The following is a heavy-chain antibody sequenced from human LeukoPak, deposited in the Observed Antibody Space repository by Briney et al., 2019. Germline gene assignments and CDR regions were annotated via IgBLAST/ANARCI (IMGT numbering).Heavy chain of an antibody. Sequence: SVKDPCKASGGILSSYAISWVRQARAQGLDWMGGIISIFGTANYAQKFQGRVTITADESTSTAYMQLSSLRSEDTAVYYCARDRGRRTAAGTYYYYGMDVWGKGTPVTVSS. CDR3: ARDRGRRTAAGTYYYYGMDV. CDR2: IISIFGTA. D-gene: IGHD6-13*01. J-gene: IGHJ6*04. CDR1: GGILSSYA. V-gene: IGHV1-69*13.